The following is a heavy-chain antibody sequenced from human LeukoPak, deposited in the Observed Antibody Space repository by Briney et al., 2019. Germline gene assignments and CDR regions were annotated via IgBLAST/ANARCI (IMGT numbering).Heavy chain of an antibody. D-gene: IGHD2-15*01. Sequence: SVKVSCKASGGTFSSYAISWVRQAPGQGLEWMGRIIPIFGTANYAQKFQGRVTITTDEYTSTAYMELSSLRSEDTAVYYCATNRDCSGGSCYPYYYYYMDVWGKGTTVTVSS. CDR1: GGTFSSYA. CDR2: IIPIFGTA. J-gene: IGHJ6*03. CDR3: ATNRDCSGGSCYPYYYYYMDV. V-gene: IGHV1-69*05.